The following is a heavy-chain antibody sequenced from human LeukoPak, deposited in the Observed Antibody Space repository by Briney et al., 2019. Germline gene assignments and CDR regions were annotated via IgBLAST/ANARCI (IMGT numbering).Heavy chain of an antibody. CDR2: IWYDGSNK. J-gene: IGHJ4*02. Sequence: GGSLRLSCAASGFIFSSYGMHWVRQAPGKGLEWVAVIWYDGSNKYYADSVKGRFTISRDNSKNTLYLQMNSLRAEDTAVYYCARDGDYYGSGSYYNRRHYFDHWGQGTLVTVSS. V-gene: IGHV3-33*01. CDR1: GFIFSSYG. CDR3: ARDGDYYGSGSYYNRRHYFDH. D-gene: IGHD3-10*01.